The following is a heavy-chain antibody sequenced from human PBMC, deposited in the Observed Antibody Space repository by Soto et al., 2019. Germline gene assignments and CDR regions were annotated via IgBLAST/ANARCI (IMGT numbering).Heavy chain of an antibody. CDR2: IYWDDDK. J-gene: IGHJ1*01. Sequence: QITLKESGPPLVKPTQTLTLTCTFSGFSLSTSGVGVGWIRQTPGKALEWLALIYWDDDKRYSPSLKSRLTITMVTSKNQEVLTITNMDPVDTATYYCAASSHYYGSSGYYAAGEYFQHWGQGTPVTVSS. V-gene: IGHV2-5*02. D-gene: IGHD3-22*01. CDR1: GFSLSTSGVG. CDR3: AASSHYYGSSGYYAAGEYFQH.